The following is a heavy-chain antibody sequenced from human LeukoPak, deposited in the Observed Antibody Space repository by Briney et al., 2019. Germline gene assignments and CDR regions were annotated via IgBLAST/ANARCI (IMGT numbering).Heavy chain of an antibody. D-gene: IGHD6-19*01. CDR3: AREAYSSGWGLY. Sequence: GGSLRLSCAASGFTDSINYMSWVRQAPGKGLEGVSVIYSGGSTYYADSVKGRFTISRDNSKNPLYLHMNSLRAEDTAVYYCAREAYSSGWGLYWGQGTLVTVSS. CDR1: GFTDSINY. V-gene: IGHV3-66*01. CDR2: IYSGGST. J-gene: IGHJ4*02.